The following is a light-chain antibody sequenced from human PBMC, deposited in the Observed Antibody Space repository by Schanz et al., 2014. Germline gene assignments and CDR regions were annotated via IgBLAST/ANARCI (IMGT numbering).Light chain of an antibody. J-gene: IGKJ3*01. V-gene: IGKV3-20*01. CDR3: QQTYTTPFT. Sequence: DIVLTQSPGTLSLSPGERATLSCRASQTVNINYLAWYQQKPGQAPRLLIYGASSRATGIPDRFSGSGSGTDFTRTISRLEPEDFATYYCQQTYTTPFTFGPGTKVDIK. CDR2: GAS. CDR1: QTVNINY.